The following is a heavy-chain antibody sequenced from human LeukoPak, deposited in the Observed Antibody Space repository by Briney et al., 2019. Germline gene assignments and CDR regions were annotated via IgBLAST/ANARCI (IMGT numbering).Heavy chain of an antibody. D-gene: IGHD3-10*02. CDR1: GFTFGEYG. Sequence: GESLRLSCVGSGFTFGEYGMHWVRQVPGKGLEWVSHITWDGGSTYYAGSVKGRFTISRDNSKNSLYLQMNSLRAEDTAVYYCAELGITMIGGVWGKGTTVTISS. CDR2: ITWDGGST. CDR3: AELGITMIGGV. J-gene: IGHJ6*04. V-gene: IGHV3-43D*03.